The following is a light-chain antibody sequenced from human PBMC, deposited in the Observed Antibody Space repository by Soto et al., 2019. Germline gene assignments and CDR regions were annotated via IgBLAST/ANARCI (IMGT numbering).Light chain of an antibody. CDR3: QSFDSSLTVWV. V-gene: IGLV1-40*01. Sequence: QSVLTQPPSVSGAPGQRVTISCTGSSSNIGAGYDVHWYQQLPGTAPTLLISANTDRPSGVPDRFSGSKSGTSASLSITGLQTEHEADYYCQSFDSSLTVWVFGRGTNVTDL. J-gene: IGLJ3*02. CDR1: SSNIGAGYD. CDR2: ANT.